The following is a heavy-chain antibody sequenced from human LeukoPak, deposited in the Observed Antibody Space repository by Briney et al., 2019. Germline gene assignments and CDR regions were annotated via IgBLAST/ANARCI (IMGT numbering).Heavy chain of an antibody. CDR1: GFTFGDYA. D-gene: IGHD6-19*01. CDR2: ISSSSSYT. V-gene: IGHV3-11*05. J-gene: IGHJ4*02. CDR3: ARAPTLGGWNFDF. Sequence: KPGRSLRLSCTTSGFTFGDYAMNWVRQAPGKRLEWVSYISSSSSYTTYADSVKGRFTISRDNAKNSLYLQMNSLRAEDTAVYYCARAPTLGGWNFDFWGQGTLVTVSS.